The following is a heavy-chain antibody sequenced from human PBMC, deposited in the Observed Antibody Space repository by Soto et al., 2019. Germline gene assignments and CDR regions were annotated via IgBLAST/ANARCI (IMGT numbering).Heavy chain of an antibody. D-gene: IGHD5-18*01. CDR1: GDSIGSSTNY. Sequence: GNPALSSRVSGDSIGSSTNYCGGIRQPPGKGLEWIGTIYHSGNTYYNPTLKSRVAISVEMSKNQFSLRLNSVTAADTAVYYFVSHAWLHLWLAMAYWGNVPL. V-gene: IGHV4-39*01. J-gene: IGHJ4*01. CDR3: VSHAWLHLWLAMAY. CDR2: IYHSGNT.